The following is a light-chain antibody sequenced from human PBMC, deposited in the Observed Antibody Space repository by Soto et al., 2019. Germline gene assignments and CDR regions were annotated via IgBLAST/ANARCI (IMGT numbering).Light chain of an antibody. CDR1: SRDVGGYNY. CDR2: EVS. Sequence: QSALTQPASVSGSPGQSITISCTGTSRDVGGYNYVSWYQQHPGKAPKLMIYEVSNRPSGVSNRFSGSKSVNTASLTISGLQAEDEADYYCSSYTSSNTPVFGGGTKLTVL. CDR3: SSYTSSNTPV. V-gene: IGLV2-14*01. J-gene: IGLJ3*02.